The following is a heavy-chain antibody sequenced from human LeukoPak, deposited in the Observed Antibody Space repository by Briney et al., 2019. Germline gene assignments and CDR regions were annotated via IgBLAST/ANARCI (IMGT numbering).Heavy chain of an antibody. V-gene: IGHV4-59*01. CDR3: ARWLQLDRYYYMDV. Sequence: SETLSLTCTVSGGSISSYYWSWLRQPPGKGLEWIGYIYYSGSTNYNPSLTIRVTISVDTSKNQFSLKLSSVTAADTAVYYCARWLQLDRYYYMDVWGKGTTVTVSS. CDR2: IYYSGST. D-gene: IGHD5-24*01. J-gene: IGHJ6*03. CDR1: GGSISSYY.